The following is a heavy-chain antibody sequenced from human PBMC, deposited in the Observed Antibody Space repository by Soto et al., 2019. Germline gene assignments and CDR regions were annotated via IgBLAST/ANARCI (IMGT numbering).Heavy chain of an antibody. D-gene: IGHD2-2*01. V-gene: IGHV3-33*06. CDR1: GFTFSSYG. Sequence: PGSSLRLSCAASGFTFSSYGMHWVLQAPGKGLEWVAVIWYDGSNKYYADSVKGRFTISRDNSKNTLYLQMNRLRAEDTAVYYCAKENCISTSCSGMMDVWGQGTTVTVSS. J-gene: IGHJ6*02. CDR3: AKENCISTSCSGMMDV. CDR2: IWYDGSNK.